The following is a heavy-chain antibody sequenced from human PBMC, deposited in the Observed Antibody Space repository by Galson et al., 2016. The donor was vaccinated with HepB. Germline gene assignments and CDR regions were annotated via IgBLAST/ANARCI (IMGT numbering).Heavy chain of an antibody. CDR1: GFTFSSYG. J-gene: IGHJ6*02. D-gene: IGHD2-2*01. CDR3: AKDLDPGTVVTPTGVGYYYYGLDV. CDR2: ISYDGGKK. Sequence: SLRLSCAASGFTFSSYGMHWVRQAPGKGLEWVAVISYDGGKKYYSDSVKGRFTISRDNSKNTLSLQMTSLRGGDSAVYYCAKDLDPGTVVTPTGVGYYYYGLDVWGQGTTVTVSS. V-gene: IGHV3-30*18.